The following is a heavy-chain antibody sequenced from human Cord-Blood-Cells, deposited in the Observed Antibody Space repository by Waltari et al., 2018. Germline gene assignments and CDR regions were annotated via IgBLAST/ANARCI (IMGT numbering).Heavy chain of an antibody. CDR2: INHSGST. D-gene: IGHD6-13*01. CDR3: ARGGIAAALDAFDI. Sequence: QVQLQQWGAGLLKPSGTLSLTCAVYGGSFSGYYWSWIRQPPGKGLEWIGEINHSGSTNYNPSLKSRVTISVDTSKNQFSLKLSSVTAADTAVYYCARGGIAAALDAFDIWGQGTMVTVSS. V-gene: IGHV4-34*01. CDR1: GGSFSGYY. J-gene: IGHJ3*02.